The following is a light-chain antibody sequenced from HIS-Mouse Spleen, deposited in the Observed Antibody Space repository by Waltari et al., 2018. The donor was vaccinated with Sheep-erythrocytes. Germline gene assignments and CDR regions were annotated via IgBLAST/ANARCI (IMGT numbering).Light chain of an antibody. CDR3: CSYAGSSTPWV. Sequence: QSALTQPASVSGSPGQSITISCTGTSSDVGSYNLVSWYQQHTGQAPKLMIYEGSKRPSGVSNRFSGSKAGNTASLTISGLQAEDEADYYCCSYAGSSTPWVFGGGTKLTVL. CDR2: EGS. V-gene: IGLV2-23*01. CDR1: SSDVGSYNL. J-gene: IGLJ3*02.